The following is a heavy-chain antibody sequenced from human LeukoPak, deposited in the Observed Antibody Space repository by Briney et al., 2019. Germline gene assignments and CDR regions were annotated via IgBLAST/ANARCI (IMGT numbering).Heavy chain of an antibody. Sequence: SETLSLTCTVSGGSISSYYWSWIRQPPGKGLEWIGYIYYSGSTNYNPSLKSRVTISVDTSKNQFSLKLSSETAADTAVYYCARVSPPYYYGSGSSMNNWFDPWGQGTLVTVSS. J-gene: IGHJ5*02. V-gene: IGHV4-59*01. CDR1: GGSISSYY. CDR3: ARVSPPYYYGSGSSMNNWFDP. D-gene: IGHD3-10*01. CDR2: IYYSGST.